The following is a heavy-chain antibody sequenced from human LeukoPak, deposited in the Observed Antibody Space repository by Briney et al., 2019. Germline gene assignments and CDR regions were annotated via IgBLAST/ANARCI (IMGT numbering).Heavy chain of an antibody. CDR1: GFTFNTYA. CDR2: ISGSAGST. Sequence: GGSLRLSCAASGFTFNTYAMSWVRQAPGKGLEWVSAISGSAGSTYYADSVKGRFTISRDNSKKILYLQIHSLRAEDTAVYYCAKGKGSSSSSIDWWGQGTLVTVSS. D-gene: IGHD2-15*01. V-gene: IGHV3-23*01. J-gene: IGHJ4*02. CDR3: AKGKGSSSSSIDW.